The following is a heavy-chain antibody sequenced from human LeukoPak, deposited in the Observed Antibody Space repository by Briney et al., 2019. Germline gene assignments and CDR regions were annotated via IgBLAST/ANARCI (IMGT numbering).Heavy chain of an antibody. Sequence: ASVTASCKASGYIFASYRISWVRQAPGQGLEWMGWISGYNGDTNYAQKLQGRVTMTTDTSTSTAYMELRSLRSDDTAVYYCARFQDSDKLRYYYQYGMDVWGQGTTVTVSS. V-gene: IGHV1-18*01. CDR3: ARFQDSDKLRYYYQYGMDV. CDR1: GYIFASYR. J-gene: IGHJ6*02. D-gene: IGHD1-26*01. CDR2: ISGYNGDT.